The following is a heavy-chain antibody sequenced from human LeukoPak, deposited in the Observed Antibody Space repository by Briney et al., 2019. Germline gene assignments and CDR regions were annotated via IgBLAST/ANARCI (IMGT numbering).Heavy chain of an antibody. CDR1: GYSFTSYW. D-gene: IGHD3-10*01. V-gene: IGHV5-51*01. CDR2: IYPGDSDT. CDR3: ARSDGSGSFPPYFDY. Sequence: GESLKISCKGSGYSFTSYWIGWVRQMPGKGLELMGIIYPGDSDTRYSPSFQGQVTISADKSISTAYLQWSSLQASDTAMYYCARSDGSGSFPPYFDYWGQGTLVTVSS. J-gene: IGHJ4*02.